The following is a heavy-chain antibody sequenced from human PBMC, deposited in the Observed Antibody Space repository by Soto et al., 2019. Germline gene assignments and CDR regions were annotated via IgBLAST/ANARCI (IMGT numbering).Heavy chain of an antibody. CDR1: RGSRSSVAYS. V-gene: IGHV4-30-2*01. J-gene: IGHJ5*02. CDR2: IYHSGST. CDR3: ARRACHPLGYNWFDP. Sequence: SETLSLTCAPSRGSRSSVAYSWRWLRQPPAKGLEWICYIYHSGSTFYNPSLKSRVTISVDSSKYQFSLKLSSVTAADTAVYYCARRACHPLGYNWFDPWGQGALVNV.